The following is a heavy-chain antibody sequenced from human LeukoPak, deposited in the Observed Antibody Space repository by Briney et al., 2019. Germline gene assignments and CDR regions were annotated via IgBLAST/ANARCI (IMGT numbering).Heavy chain of an antibody. CDR2: INHSGNT. CDR3: AREKASSSWMSALDY. V-gene: IGHV4-34*01. D-gene: IGHD6-13*01. J-gene: IGHJ4*02. Sequence: PSETLSLTCAVYGGSFSGYYWSWVRQPPGKGLEWIGEINHSGNTNYNPSLKSRVTISVDTSKNQFSLKLSSVTAADTAVYYCAREKASSSWMSALDYWGQGTLVTVSP. CDR1: GGSFSGYY.